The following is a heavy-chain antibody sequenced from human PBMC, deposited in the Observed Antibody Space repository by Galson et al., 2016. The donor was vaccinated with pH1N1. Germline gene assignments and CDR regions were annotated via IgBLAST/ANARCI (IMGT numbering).Heavy chain of an antibody. CDR3: ARGRCSGGSCYWGY. J-gene: IGHJ4*02. V-gene: IGHV3-21*01. Sequence: SLRLSCAASGFTFSSYSMNWVRQAPGKGLGWVSSIRSSSSYIYYADSVKGRFTISRDNAKNSLYLLMNTLRAEDTAVYFCARGRCSGGSCYWGYWGQGTLVTVSS. CDR1: GFTFSSYS. CDR2: IRSSSSYI. D-gene: IGHD2-15*01.